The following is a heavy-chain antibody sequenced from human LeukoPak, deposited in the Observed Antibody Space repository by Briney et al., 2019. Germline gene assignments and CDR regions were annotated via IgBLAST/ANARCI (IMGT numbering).Heavy chain of an antibody. J-gene: IGHJ4*02. CDR1: GFTFSSYS. D-gene: IGHD3-22*01. Sequence: PGGSLRLSCAASGFTFSSYSMNWVRQAPGKGLEWVSSISSSSYIYYADSVKGRFTISRDNAKNSLYPQMNSLRAEDTAVYYCARDDYYYDSSGYSAGEDYWGQGTLVTVSS. V-gene: IGHV3-21*01. CDR3: ARDDYYYDSSGYSAGEDY. CDR2: ISSSSYI.